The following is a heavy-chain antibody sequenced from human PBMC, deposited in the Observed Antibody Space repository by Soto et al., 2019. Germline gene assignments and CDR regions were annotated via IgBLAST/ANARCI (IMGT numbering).Heavy chain of an antibody. CDR2: ILHTGGT. CDR1: GGSISGGGFS. V-gene: IGHV4-30-2*01. J-gene: IGHJ4*02. Sequence: SETLSLTCAVSGGSISGGGFSWSWIRQPPGKGLEWIGYILHTGGTQYNPSLKSRVSMSVDKSKNQFSLHLTSVAAADTAVYYCARLQFGEGFDYWGQGALVTVSS. D-gene: IGHD3-10*01. CDR3: ARLQFGEGFDY.